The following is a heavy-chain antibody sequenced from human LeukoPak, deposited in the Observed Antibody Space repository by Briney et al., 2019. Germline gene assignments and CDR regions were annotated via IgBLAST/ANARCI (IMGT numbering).Heavy chain of an antibody. J-gene: IGHJ4*02. CDR3: ARGEHYYDSSGYYY. V-gene: IGHV4-31*03. CDR1: GGSISSGGYY. Sequence: SETLSLTCTVSGGSISSGGYYWSWIRQHPGKGLEWIGYIYYSGSTYYNPSLKSRVTISVDPSKNQFSLKLSSVTAADTAVYYCARGEHYYDSSGYYYWGQGTLVTVSS. D-gene: IGHD3-22*01. CDR2: IYYSGST.